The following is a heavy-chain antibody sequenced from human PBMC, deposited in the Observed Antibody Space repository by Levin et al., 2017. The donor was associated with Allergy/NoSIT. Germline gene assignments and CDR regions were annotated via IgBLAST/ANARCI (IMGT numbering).Heavy chain of an antibody. CDR2: ISNDGSSE. CDR3: AKTRNIYGDYGAIDY. CDR1: EFTFSYFT. J-gene: IGHJ4*02. D-gene: IGHD4-17*01. Sequence: GGSLRLSCTASEFTFSYFTMHWVRQAPGKGLEWVAVISNDGSSESYADSVKGRFTISRDNSKNTLYLQMSSLRTDDTAVYYCAKTRNIYGDYGAIDYWGQGTLVTVSS. V-gene: IGHV3-30*15.